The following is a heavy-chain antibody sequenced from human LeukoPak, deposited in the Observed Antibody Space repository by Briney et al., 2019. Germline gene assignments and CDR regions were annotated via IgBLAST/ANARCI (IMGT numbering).Heavy chain of an antibody. Sequence: SETLSLTCTVSGYSISSGYYWGWIRQPPGKGLEWIGSIYHSGSTYYNPSLKSRVTISVDTSKNKFFLMLSSVTAADTVVYYCARVGMAVTTSFFDYWGQGTLVTVSS. D-gene: IGHD6-19*01. V-gene: IGHV4-38-2*02. J-gene: IGHJ4*02. CDR1: GYSISSGYY. CDR3: ARVGMAVTTSFFDY. CDR2: IYHSGST.